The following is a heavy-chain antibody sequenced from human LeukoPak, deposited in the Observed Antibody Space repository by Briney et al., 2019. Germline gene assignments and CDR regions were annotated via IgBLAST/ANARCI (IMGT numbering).Heavy chain of an antibody. CDR2: ISGDGGST. Sequence: PGGSLRLSCAASGFTFDDYAMHWVRQAPGKGLEWVSLISGDGGSTYYADSVKGRFTISRDNSKNSLYLQMNSLRTEDTALDYCAKEGIAVAGGAFDIWGQGTMVTVSS. J-gene: IGHJ3*02. D-gene: IGHD6-19*01. CDR1: GFTFDDYA. CDR3: AKEGIAVAGGAFDI. V-gene: IGHV3-43*02.